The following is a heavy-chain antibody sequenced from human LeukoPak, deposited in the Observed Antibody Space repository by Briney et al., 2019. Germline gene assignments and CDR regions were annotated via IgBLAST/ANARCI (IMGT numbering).Heavy chain of an antibody. CDR2: IIPILGIA. CDR1: GGTFSSYA. Sequence: GSSVKVSCKASGGTFSSYAISWVRQAPGQGLEWTGRIIPILGIANYAQKFQGRVTITADKSTSTAYMELSSLRSEDTAVYYCAREGHYGSGSYYNEMGDWFDPWGQGTLVTVSS. CDR3: AREGHYGSGSYYNEMGDWFDP. V-gene: IGHV1-69*04. D-gene: IGHD3-10*01. J-gene: IGHJ5*02.